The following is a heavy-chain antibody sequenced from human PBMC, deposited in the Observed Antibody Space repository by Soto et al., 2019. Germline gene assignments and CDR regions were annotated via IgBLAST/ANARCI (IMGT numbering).Heavy chain of an antibody. CDR2: INSDGSST. V-gene: IGHV3-74*01. Sequence: PGGSLRLSCAASGFTFSSYGMHWVRQAPGKGLVWVSRINSDGSSTSYADSVKGRFTISRDNAKNTLYLQMNSLRAEDTAVYYCARDRSVFENWFDPWGQGTLVTVSS. CDR1: GFTFSSYG. CDR3: ARDRSVFENWFDP. J-gene: IGHJ5*02. D-gene: IGHD2-21*01.